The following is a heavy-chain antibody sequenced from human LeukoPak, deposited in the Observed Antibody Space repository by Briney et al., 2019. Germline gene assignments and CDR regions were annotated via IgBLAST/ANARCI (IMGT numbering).Heavy chain of an antibody. D-gene: IGHD6-19*01. Sequence: TSETLSLTCAVSGGSISSGGYSWSWIRQPPGKGLEWIGYIYHSGSTYYNPSLKSRVTISVDTSKNQFSLKLSSVTAADTAVYYCARYSAVAGKRYFDYWGQGTLVTVSS. J-gene: IGHJ4*02. CDR1: GGSISSGGYS. CDR2: IYHSGST. CDR3: ARYSAVAGKRYFDY. V-gene: IGHV4-30-2*01.